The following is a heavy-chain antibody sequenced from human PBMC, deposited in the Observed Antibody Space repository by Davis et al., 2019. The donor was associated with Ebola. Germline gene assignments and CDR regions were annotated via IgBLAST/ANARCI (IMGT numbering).Heavy chain of an antibody. CDR2: ISGSGGST. V-gene: IGHV3-23*01. J-gene: IGHJ4*02. CDR1: CFTFSCYV. Sequence: GESLITSCAASCFTFSCYVMCWVRQAPGRVLWWVSTISGSGGSTYDADSLKGRFTISRANFKKTLYLQMNSLRAEETAVYYGARCLFPCRYCSGGSCYSDFDYWGQGTLVTVSS. D-gene: IGHD2-15*01. CDR3: ARCLFPCRYCSGGSCYSDFDY.